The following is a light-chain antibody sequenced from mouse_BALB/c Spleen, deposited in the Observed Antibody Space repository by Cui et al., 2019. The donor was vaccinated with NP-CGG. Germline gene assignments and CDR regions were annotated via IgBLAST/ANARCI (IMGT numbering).Light chain of an antibody. Sequence: QAVVTQESATSTSPGETVTLTCRSSTGAVTTSNYANWVQGKPDHLFTGLIGGTKNRAPGVPARFSGSLIGDKAALTITGAQTEDEAIYFCALWYSNHWVFGGGTKLTVL. J-gene: IGLJ1*01. V-gene: IGLV1*01. CDR2: GTK. CDR3: ALWYSNHWV. CDR1: TGAVTTSNY.